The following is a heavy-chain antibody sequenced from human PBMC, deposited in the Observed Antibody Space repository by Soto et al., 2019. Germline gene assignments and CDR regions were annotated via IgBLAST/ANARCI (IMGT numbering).Heavy chain of an antibody. J-gene: IGHJ4*02. D-gene: IGHD2-8*01. V-gene: IGHV3-23*01. CDR2: ISGSGGST. CDR1: GFTFSSYA. Sequence: GGSLRLSCAASGFTFSSYAMSWVRQAPGKGLEWVSAISGSGGSTYYTDSVKGPFTISRDNSKNTLYLQMNSLRAEDTAVYYCAKDLYSHMAKGFFDYWGQGTLVTVSS. CDR3: AKDLYSHMAKGFFDY.